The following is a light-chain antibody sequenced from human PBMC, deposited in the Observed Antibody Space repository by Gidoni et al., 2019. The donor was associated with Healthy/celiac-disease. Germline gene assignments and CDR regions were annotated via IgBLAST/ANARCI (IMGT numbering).Light chain of an antibody. V-gene: IGLV1-40*01. CDR1: SSNIGAGYD. J-gene: IGLJ3*02. CDR3: QSYDSSLSGWV. Sequence: QSVLTQPPSVSGAPGQRVTISCTGSSSNIGAGYDVHWYQPLPGPAPKLLIYGNSNRPSGVPDRFSGSKSGTSASLAITGLQAEDEADYYCQSYDSSLSGWVFGGGTKLTVL. CDR2: GNS.